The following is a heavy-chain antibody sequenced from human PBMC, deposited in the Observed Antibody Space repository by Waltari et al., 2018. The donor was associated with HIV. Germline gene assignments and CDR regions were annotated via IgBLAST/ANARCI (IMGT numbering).Heavy chain of an antibody. Sequence: QVQLVESGGGVVQPGRSLRLSCAVSGFTFSIYGMLWVRQAPGKGLEWVATIWFDGTKQYYADSVKGRFTISRDNSKNTLYLQMNSLNPEDTAMYYCARPKIETTRPDAFDVWGRGTMVTVSS. CDR2: IWFDGTKQ. V-gene: IGHV3-33*08. CDR3: ARPKIETTRPDAFDV. CDR1: GFTFSIYG. D-gene: IGHD4-17*01. J-gene: IGHJ3*01.